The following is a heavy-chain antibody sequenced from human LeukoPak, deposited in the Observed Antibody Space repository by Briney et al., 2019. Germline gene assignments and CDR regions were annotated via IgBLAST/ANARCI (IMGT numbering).Heavy chain of an antibody. V-gene: IGHV3-23*01. D-gene: IGHD6-19*01. Sequence: GGSLRLSCAASGFTFSSHAMSWVRQTPGKGLEWASAITASGSSTYYADSVKGRFTISRDDSKNTLYLQMNDLRAEDTAVYYCAMNAGQWLVPYDYWGQGILVTVSS. CDR2: ITASGSST. CDR1: GFTFSSHA. J-gene: IGHJ4*02. CDR3: AMNAGQWLVPYDY.